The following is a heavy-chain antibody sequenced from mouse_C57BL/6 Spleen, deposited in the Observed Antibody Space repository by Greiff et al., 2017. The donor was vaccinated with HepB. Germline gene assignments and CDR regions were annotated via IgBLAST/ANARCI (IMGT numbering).Heavy chain of an antibody. J-gene: IGHJ4*01. V-gene: IGHV1-85*01. CDR3: ARAPYYGSSWGAMDY. D-gene: IGHD1-1*01. CDR2: IYPRDGST. Sequence: VQLQQSGPELVKPGASVKLSCKASGYTFTSYDINWVKQRPGQGLEWIGWIYPRDGSTKYNEKFKGKATLTVDTSSSTAYMELHSRTSEDSAVYFCARAPYYGSSWGAMDYWGQGTSVTVSS. CDR1: GYTFTSYD.